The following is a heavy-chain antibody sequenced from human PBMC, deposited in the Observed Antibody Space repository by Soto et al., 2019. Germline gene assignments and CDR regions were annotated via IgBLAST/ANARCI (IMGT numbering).Heavy chain of an antibody. J-gene: IGHJ5*02. Sequence: ASVKVSCKASGGTFSSYAISWVRQAPGQGLEWMGGIIPIFGTANYAQKFQGRVTITADESTSTAYMELSSLRSEDTAVYYCERESIAVFPWFDPWGQGTLVTVSS. CDR2: IIPIFGTA. V-gene: IGHV1-69*13. CDR1: GGTFSSYA. D-gene: IGHD6-19*01. CDR3: ERESIAVFPWFDP.